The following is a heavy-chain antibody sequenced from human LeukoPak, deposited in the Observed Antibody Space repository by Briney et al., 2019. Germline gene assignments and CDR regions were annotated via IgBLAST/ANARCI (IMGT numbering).Heavy chain of an antibody. CDR2: ISGSGGST. J-gene: IGHJ6*04. D-gene: IGHD3-10*01. CDR1: GFTFSSYA. Sequence: GGSLRRSGAASGFTFSSYAMCWVRQAPGKGLEWVSAISGSGGSTYYADSVKGRFTISRDNSKNTLYLQMNSLRAEDTAVYYCATTSGSGSYYYGMDVWGKGTPVTVSS. V-gene: IGHV3-23*01. CDR3: ATTSGSGSYYYGMDV.